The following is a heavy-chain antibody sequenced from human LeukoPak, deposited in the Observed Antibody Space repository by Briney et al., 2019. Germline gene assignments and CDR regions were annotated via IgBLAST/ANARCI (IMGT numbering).Heavy chain of an antibody. J-gene: IGHJ3*02. CDR2: INPNSGGT. D-gene: IGHD1-26*01. Sequence: ASVKVSCKASGYTFTGYYMHWVRQAPGQGLEWMGRINPNSGGTNYAQKFQGRVTMTRDTANSTAYIELSRLRSGDTAVYYWARAYYDHFDAFDIWGQGTMVTVSS. V-gene: IGHV1-2*06. CDR1: GYTFTGYY. CDR3: ARAYYDHFDAFDI.